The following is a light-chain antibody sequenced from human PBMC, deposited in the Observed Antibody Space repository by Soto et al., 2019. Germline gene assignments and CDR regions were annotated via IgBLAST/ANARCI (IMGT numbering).Light chain of an antibody. CDR3: QQYNSYPLT. Sequence: DIQMTQSPSSLSASVGDRVTITCRASQGISSYLAWFQQKPGKAPKSLIYGASNLQSGVPSKFSGSGFGTDFTLTISSLQAEDFATYYCQQYNSYPLTFGQGTRLEIK. J-gene: IGKJ5*01. V-gene: IGKV1-16*02. CDR1: QGISSY. CDR2: GAS.